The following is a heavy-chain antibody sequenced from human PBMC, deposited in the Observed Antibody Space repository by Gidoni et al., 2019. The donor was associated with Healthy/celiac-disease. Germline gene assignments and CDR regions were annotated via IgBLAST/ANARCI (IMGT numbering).Heavy chain of an antibody. Sequence: QVQLLESGGRAVQPGTSLRRSCAASGFPFRSYGMHWVRQAPGKGLEWGAIITYDGSNKYYADTVKGRFTISRDNSKSTLYLQMNSLRAEDTAVYYCAKDEWELGGAPDWGQGTLVTVSS. V-gene: IGHV3-30*18. J-gene: IGHJ4*02. CDR2: ITYDGSNK. CDR1: GFPFRSYG. D-gene: IGHD1-26*01. CDR3: AKDEWELGGAPD.